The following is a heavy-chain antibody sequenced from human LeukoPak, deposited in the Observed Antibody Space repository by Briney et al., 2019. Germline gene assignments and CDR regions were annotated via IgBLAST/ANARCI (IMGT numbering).Heavy chain of an antibody. Sequence: GASVKVSCKASGYTFTSYGISWVRQAPGQGLEWMGWISAYNGNTNYAQKLQGRVTMTTDASTSTAYMELRSLRSDDTAVYYCARGGITIFGVVTFDYWGQGTLVTVSS. D-gene: IGHD3-3*01. CDR2: ISAYNGNT. V-gene: IGHV1-18*01. J-gene: IGHJ4*02. CDR3: ARGGITIFGVVTFDY. CDR1: GYTFTSYG.